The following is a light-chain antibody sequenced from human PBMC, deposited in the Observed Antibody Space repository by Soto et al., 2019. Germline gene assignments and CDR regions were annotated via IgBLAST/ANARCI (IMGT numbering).Light chain of an antibody. CDR2: GAS. V-gene: IGKV3-20*01. J-gene: IGKJ1*01. Sequence: EIVLTQSPGTLSLSPGEGATLSCRASQSVSSSSLAWYQQKPGQAPRLLIYGASSRATGIPDRFSGSGSGTDFTLTISRLEPEDFAVYYCLQFAGSPWTFGQGTKVEIK. CDR3: LQFAGSPWT. CDR1: QSVSSSS.